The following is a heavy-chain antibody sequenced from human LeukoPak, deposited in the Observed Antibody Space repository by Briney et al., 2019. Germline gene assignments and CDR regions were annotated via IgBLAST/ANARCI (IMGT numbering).Heavy chain of an antibody. D-gene: IGHD6-19*01. J-gene: IGHJ4*02. CDR3: ARDSSVAGDSRY. V-gene: IGHV3-7*01. CDR1: GFTFSSYS. Sequence: PGGSLRLSCAASGFTFSSYSMNWVRQAPGKGLEWVANIKQDGSEKYYVDSVKGRFTISRDNAKNSLYLQMNSLRAEDTAVYYCARDSSVAGDSRYWGQGTLVTVSS. CDR2: IKQDGSEK.